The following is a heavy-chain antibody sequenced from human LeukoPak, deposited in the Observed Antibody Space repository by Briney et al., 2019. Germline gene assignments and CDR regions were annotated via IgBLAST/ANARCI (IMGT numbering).Heavy chain of an antibody. CDR1: GFPFIEYS. CDR3: ARDHIYAFDN. V-gene: IGHV3-48*01. CDR2: IGIDSGNT. J-gene: IGHJ4*02. Sequence: PGGSLRLSCTASGFPFIEYSMNWVRQVPGKGLEWISYIGIDSGNTKYADSVRGRFTISADKAKNSLYLQMNSLRVEDTAVYYCARDHIYAFDNWGQGILVSVAS. D-gene: IGHD5/OR15-5a*01.